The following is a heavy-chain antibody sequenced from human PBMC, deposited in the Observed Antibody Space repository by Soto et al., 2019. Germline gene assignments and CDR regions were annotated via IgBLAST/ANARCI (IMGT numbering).Heavy chain of an antibody. CDR1: GYTFTSYG. CDR3: ARVLGQPRFDY. Sequence: QVQLVQSGAEVKKPGASVKVSCKASGYTFTSYGISWVRQAPGQGLEWMGWISAYNGNKNYAQKLQGRVSMTTDTATGTADMELRSMRSDDTAGYYSARVLGQPRFDYWGQGTLGSVST. D-gene: IGHD2-2*01. V-gene: IGHV1-18*01. CDR2: ISAYNGNK. J-gene: IGHJ4*02.